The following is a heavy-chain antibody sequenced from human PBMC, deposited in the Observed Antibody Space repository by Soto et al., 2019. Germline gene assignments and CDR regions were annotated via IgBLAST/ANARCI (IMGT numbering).Heavy chain of an antibody. J-gene: IGHJ4*02. CDR1: GGSISSYY. D-gene: IGHD3-22*01. CDR3: ARRYYYDSSGYYYFDY. V-gene: IGHV4-59*08. Sequence: SETLSLTCTVSGGSISSYYWSWIRQPPGKGLEWIGYIYYSGSTNYNPSLKSRVTISVDTSKNQFSLKLSSVTAADTAVYYCARRYYYDSSGYYYFDYWGQGTLVTVSS. CDR2: IYYSGST.